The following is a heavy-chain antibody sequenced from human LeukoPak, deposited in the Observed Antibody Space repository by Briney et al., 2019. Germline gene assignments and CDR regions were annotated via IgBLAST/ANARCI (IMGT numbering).Heavy chain of an antibody. CDR2: IIPILGIA. CDR1: GGTFSSYA. Sequence: SVKVSCKASGGTFSSYAISWVRQAPGQGLEWMGRIIPILGIANYAQKFQGRVTITADKSTSTAYMELSSLRSEDTAVYYCARDPAWNGFDVWGQGTLVTIS. J-gene: IGHJ3*01. CDR3: ARDPAWNGFDV. D-gene: IGHD1-1*01. V-gene: IGHV1-69*04.